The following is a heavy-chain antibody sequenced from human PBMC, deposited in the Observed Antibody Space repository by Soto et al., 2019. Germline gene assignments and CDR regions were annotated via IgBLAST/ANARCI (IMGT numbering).Heavy chain of an antibody. D-gene: IGHD3-16*01. J-gene: IGHJ2*01. CDR3: AKATSLSGEVYGYFDL. V-gene: IGHV1-69*12. CDR2: ITPIFGTA. CDR1: GGTFSSYA. Sequence: QVQLVQSGAEVKKPGSSVKVSCKASGGTFSSYAISWVRQAPGQGLEWMGGITPIFGTANFAQKFLGRVTITADESTRTADMELRILGSEDADAYFCAKATSLSGEVYGYFDLWGRGTLVTVSS.